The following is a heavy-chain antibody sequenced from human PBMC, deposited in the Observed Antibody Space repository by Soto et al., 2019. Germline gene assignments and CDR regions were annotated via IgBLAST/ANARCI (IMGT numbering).Heavy chain of an antibody. J-gene: IGHJ4*02. CDR3: AKDRVSEHNSGWPQGH. CDR1: GYSFGSYW. Sequence: GESLKISCKGSGYSFGSYWIGWVRQMPGKGLEWMAIINPGDSESRYSPSFQGQVTISRDNSKGTLDLQMNSLRVEDTAIYYCAKDRVSEHNSGWPQGHWGQGTLVTVSS. CDR2: INPGDSES. D-gene: IGHD6-19*01. V-gene: IGHV5-51*01.